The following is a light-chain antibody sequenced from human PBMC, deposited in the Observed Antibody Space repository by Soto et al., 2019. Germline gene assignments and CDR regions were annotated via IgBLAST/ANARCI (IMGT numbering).Light chain of an antibody. Sequence: EIVLTQSPGTLSLSPGERVTLSFRASHSVSRANFARYQQKPGQAPRLLIYGASSRATGIPDRFSGSGSGTVFTLTINILEPDDFAVYYCHQYGNSPQTFGQGTKWIS. V-gene: IGKV3-20*01. CDR1: HSVSRAN. J-gene: IGKJ1*01. CDR3: HQYGNSPQT. CDR2: GAS.